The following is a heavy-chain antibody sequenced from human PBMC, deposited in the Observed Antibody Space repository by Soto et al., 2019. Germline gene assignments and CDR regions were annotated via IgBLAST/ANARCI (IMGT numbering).Heavy chain of an antibody. CDR1: GFTFDDYA. V-gene: IGHV3-9*01. J-gene: IGHJ5*02. D-gene: IGHD3-22*01. Sequence: RLSCAASGFTFDDYAMHWVRQAPGKGLEWVSGISWNSGSIGYADSVKGRFTISRDNAKNSLYLQMNSLRAEDTALYYCAKDNSPYYYDSSGPSGFDPWGQGTLVTVSS. CDR3: AKDNSPYYYDSSGPSGFDP. CDR2: ISWNSGSI.